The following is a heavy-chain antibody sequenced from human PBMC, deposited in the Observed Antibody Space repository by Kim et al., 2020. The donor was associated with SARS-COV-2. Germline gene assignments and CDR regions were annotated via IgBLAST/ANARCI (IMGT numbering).Heavy chain of an antibody. CDR3: ARDSSAYTP. D-gene: IGHD3-22*01. J-gene: IGHJ4*02. CDR1: GFTFSNYG. CDR2: INSDGSST. V-gene: IGHV3-74*01. Sequence: GGSLRLSCAASGFTFSNYGMHWVRQAPGKGLVWVSRINSDGSSTSCADSVQGRFTISRDNAKNTLYLQINSLREEDTAVYYCARDSSAYTPWGQGALVTVSS.